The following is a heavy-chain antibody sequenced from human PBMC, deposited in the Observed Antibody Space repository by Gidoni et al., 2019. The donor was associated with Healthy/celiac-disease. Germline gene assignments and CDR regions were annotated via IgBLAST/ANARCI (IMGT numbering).Heavy chain of an antibody. V-gene: IGHV4-30-4*01. Sequence: QVQLQESGPGLVKPSQTLSLTCTVSGAPTSSGDYYWSWIRQPPGKGVEWIGYIYYSGSTYYNPSLKSRVTISVDTSKNQFSLKLSSVTAADTAVYYCARGVVTPLDAFDIWGQGTMVTVSS. CDR3: ARGVVTPLDAFDI. J-gene: IGHJ3*02. CDR2: IYYSGST. D-gene: IGHD3-3*01. CDR1: GAPTSSGDYY.